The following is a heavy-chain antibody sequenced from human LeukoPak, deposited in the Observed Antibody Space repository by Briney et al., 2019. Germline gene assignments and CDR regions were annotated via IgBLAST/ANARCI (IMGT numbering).Heavy chain of an antibody. CDR1: GGSFSGYY. Sequence: PSETLSLTCAVYGGSFSGYYWSWIRQPPGKGLEWIGEINHSGSTNYNPSLKSRVTISVDTSKNQFSLKLSSVTAADTAVYHCAREVGKYYYYYGMDVWGQGTTVTVSS. V-gene: IGHV4-34*01. CDR3: AREVGKYYYYYGMDV. CDR2: INHSGST. J-gene: IGHJ6*02. D-gene: IGHD4-23*01.